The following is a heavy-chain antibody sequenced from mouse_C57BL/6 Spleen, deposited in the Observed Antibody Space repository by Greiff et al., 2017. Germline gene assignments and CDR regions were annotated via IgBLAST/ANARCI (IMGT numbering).Heavy chain of an antibody. CDR1: GFTFSSYG. D-gene: IGHD1-1*01. J-gene: IGHJ3*01. V-gene: IGHV5-6*02. CDR2: ISSGGSYT. CDR3: ARDYGSSLAWFAY. Sequence: EVMLVESGGDLVKPGGSLKLSCAASGFTFSSYGMSWVRQTPDKRLEWVATISSGGSYTYYPASVKGRFTISRDNAKNTLYLQMSSLKSEDTAMYYCARDYGSSLAWFAYWGQGTLVTVSA.